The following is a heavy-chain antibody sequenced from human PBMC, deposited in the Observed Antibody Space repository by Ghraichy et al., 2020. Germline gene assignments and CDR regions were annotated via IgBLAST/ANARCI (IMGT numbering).Heavy chain of an antibody. J-gene: IGHJ4*02. D-gene: IGHD3-10*01. Sequence: GGSLRLSCAASGFTFSTYWMSWVRQAPGKGLEWVANIKQDGSEKYYVDSVKGRFTISRDNAKNSLYLQMNSLRAEDTAVYYCARDWVWFGELQDFAYLGQGTLVTVSS. CDR1: GFTFSTYW. CDR3: ARDWVWFGELQDFAY. CDR2: IKQDGSEK. V-gene: IGHV3-7*03.